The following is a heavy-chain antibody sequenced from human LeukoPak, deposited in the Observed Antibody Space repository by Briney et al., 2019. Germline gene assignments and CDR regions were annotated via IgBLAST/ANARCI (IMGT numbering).Heavy chain of an antibody. CDR1: GFTFSNYA. CDR2: ISGSGGST. Sequence: PGGSLRLSCAASGFTFSNYAMSWVRQAPRKGLEWVSAISGSGGSTYYADSVKGRFTISRDNSKNTLYLQMNSLRAEDTAVYYCAKDFGYYYDSSGYSPGDYWGQGTLVTVSS. V-gene: IGHV3-23*01. CDR3: AKDFGYYYDSSGYSPGDY. D-gene: IGHD3-22*01. J-gene: IGHJ4*02.